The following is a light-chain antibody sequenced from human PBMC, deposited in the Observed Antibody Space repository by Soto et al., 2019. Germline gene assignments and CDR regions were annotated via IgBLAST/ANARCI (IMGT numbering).Light chain of an antibody. CDR2: GAS. V-gene: IGKV1-12*01. Sequence: DIQMTQSPSSVSASVGDRLTITCRASRDISNSLAWYQQTPGKAPKLLLRGASSLHRGVPSRFSGGGAGTEFTLTISSLQPEDFATYYCLQDYNYPITFGQGTRMEIK. J-gene: IGKJ5*01. CDR1: RDISNS. CDR3: LQDYNYPIT.